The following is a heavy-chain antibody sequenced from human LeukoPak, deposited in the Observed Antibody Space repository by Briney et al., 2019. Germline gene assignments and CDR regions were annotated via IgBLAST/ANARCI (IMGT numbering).Heavy chain of an antibody. D-gene: IGHD2-21*01. CDR1: GYTFTSYG. Sequence: ASVKVSRKASGYTFTSYGISWVRQAPGQGLEWLGWISAYNGNTNYAQKLQGRVTMTTHTSTSTAYMELRSLRSDDTAVYYCARGDSSSYYYYYMDVWGKGTTVTVSS. CDR2: ISAYNGNT. CDR3: ARGDSSSYYYYYMDV. V-gene: IGHV1-18*01. J-gene: IGHJ6*03.